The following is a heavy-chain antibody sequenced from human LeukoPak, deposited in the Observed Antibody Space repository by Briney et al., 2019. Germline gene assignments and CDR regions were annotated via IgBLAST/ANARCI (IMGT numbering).Heavy chain of an antibody. D-gene: IGHD3-16*01. CDR2: ISYDGSNK. CDR3: AKVRGEFRAYYYYMDV. CDR1: GFTFSSYA. J-gene: IGHJ6*03. Sequence: PGGSLRLSCAASGFTFSSYAMHWVRQAPGKGLEWVAVISYDGSNKYYADSVKGRFTISRDNSKNTLYLQMNSLRAEDTAVYYCAKVRGEFRAYYYYMDVWGKGTTVTVSS. V-gene: IGHV3-30*04.